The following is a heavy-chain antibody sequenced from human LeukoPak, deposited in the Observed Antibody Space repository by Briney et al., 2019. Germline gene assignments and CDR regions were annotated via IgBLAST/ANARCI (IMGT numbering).Heavy chain of an antibody. CDR2: IWYDGSNK. CDR3: ARDRGLVRGSTTSPYYFDY. V-gene: IGHV3-33*08. CDR1: GFTFSSYG. J-gene: IGHJ4*02. D-gene: IGHD3-16*01. Sequence: PGGSLRLSCAASGFTFSSYGMHWVRQAPGKGLEWVAVIWYDGSNKYYADSVKGRFTISRDNSKNTLYLQMNSLRAEDTAVYYCARDRGLVRGSTTSPYYFDYWGQGTLVTVSS.